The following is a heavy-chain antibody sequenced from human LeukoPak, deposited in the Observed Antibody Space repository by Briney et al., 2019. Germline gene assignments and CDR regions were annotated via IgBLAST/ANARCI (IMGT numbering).Heavy chain of an antibody. Sequence: GGSLRLSCTVSGFTFSDYYMTWIRQAPGKGLECVSYISSSGNTIHYADSVKGRFTISRDNTKNSLYLQMSSLRAEDTALYYCTRESSWSLDYWGQGTLVTVSS. CDR3: TRESSWSLDY. D-gene: IGHD6-13*01. CDR2: ISSSGNTI. J-gene: IGHJ4*02. V-gene: IGHV3-11*01. CDR1: GFTFSDYY.